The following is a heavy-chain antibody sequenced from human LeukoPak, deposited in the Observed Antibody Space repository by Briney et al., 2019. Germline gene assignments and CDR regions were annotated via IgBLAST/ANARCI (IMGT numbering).Heavy chain of an antibody. CDR3: VKSLTPATADTYYYYAMDV. CDR1: GFTFNNFV. D-gene: IGHD2-15*01. V-gene: IGHV3-64D*06. Sequence: GGSLRLSCSASGFTFNNFVMHWVRQAPGKGLEYVSVIGSNGGSTYSADSVKGRFTISRDNSKNTLYLQMSSLRAEDTAVYYCVKSLTPATADTYYYYAMDVWGKGTTVTVSS. CDR2: IGSNGGST. J-gene: IGHJ6*04.